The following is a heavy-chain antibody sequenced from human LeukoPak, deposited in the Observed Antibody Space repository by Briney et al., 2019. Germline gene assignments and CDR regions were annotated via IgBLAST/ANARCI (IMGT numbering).Heavy chain of an antibody. D-gene: IGHD5-24*01. J-gene: IGHJ4*02. V-gene: IGHV7-4-1*02. CDR1: GYTFTSYA. CDR3: ARDTRDGYNSNFDY. Sequence: ASVKVSCKASGYTFTSYAMNWVRQAPGQGLEWMGWINTNTGNPTYAQGFTGRFVFSLGTSVSTAYLQISSLKAEDTAVYYCARDTRDGYNSNFDYWGQGTLVTVSS. CDR2: INTNTGNP.